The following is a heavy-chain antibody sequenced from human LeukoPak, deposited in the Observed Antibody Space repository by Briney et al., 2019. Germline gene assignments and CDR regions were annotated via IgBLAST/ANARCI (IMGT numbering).Heavy chain of an antibody. CDR2: IWYDGSNK. J-gene: IGHJ1*01. CDR3: AKDSGRNAEYFQH. V-gene: IGHV3-30*02. Sequence: PGGSLRLSCAASGFTFSSYGMHWVRQAPGKGLEWVAVIWYDGSNKYYADSVKGRFTISRDNSKNTLYLQMNSLRAEDTAVYYCAKDSGRNAEYFQHWGQGTLVTVSS. D-gene: IGHD1-26*01. CDR1: GFTFSSYG.